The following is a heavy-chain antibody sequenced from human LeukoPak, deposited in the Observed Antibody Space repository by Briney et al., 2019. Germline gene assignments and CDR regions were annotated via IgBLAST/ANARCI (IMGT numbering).Heavy chain of an antibody. CDR1: GFNVSSNY. D-gene: IGHD6-13*01. Sequence: PGGSLRLSCAPSGFNVSSNYMTWVRQAPGKGLEWVSIIYSGGNTYYADSVKGRFTISRDSSKNTPYLRMNSLRAEETAVYYCATREAAVGAFDIWGQGTLVTVSS. V-gene: IGHV3-53*01. J-gene: IGHJ3*02. CDR3: ATREAAVGAFDI. CDR2: IYSGGNT.